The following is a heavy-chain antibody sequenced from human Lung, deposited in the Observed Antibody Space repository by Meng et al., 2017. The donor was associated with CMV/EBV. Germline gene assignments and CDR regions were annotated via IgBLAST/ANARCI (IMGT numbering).Heavy chain of an antibody. CDR3: AHRHYCSSDSCYSGSNWFDP. CDR2: IYWNDDK. CDR1: GFSLSTGCVG. Sequence: SXPXLVXPTQTLTPTCTLSGFSLSTGCVGVGWIRQPPGKALEWLALIYWNDDKRYSPSLKSRLTITKNTSKNQVVLKMTNMDQVNTATYYYAHRHYCSSDSCYSGSNWFDPWGQGTXVTVSS. D-gene: IGHD2-15*01. J-gene: IGHJ5*02. V-gene: IGHV2-5*01.